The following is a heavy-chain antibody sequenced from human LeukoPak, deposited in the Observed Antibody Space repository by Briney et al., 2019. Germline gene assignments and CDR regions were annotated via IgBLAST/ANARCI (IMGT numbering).Heavy chain of an antibody. CDR2: ISRISDYI. CDR1: GFTFSSYG. D-gene: IGHD6-6*01. V-gene: IGHV3-21*01. CDR3: VRDGTVATRPRDFKYYGMDV. J-gene: IGHJ6*02. Sequence: PGGSLRLSCAASGFTFSSYGMHWVRQAPGKGLEWVSSISRISDYIYTADSVKGRFTISRDNAKNSLFLQMNSLRAEDTGLYYCVRDGTVATRPRDFKYYGMDVWGQGTTVTVSS.